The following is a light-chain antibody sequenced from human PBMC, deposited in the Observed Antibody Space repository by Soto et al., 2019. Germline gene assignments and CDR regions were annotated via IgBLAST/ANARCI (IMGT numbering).Light chain of an antibody. CDR1: QSVSSK. CDR3: QHYGTWLWA. J-gene: IGKJ1*01. CDR2: GAS. Sequence: EIVMTQSPATLSVSPGERATLSCRASQSVSSKLAWYQQKPGQGPRLLIYGASSRATGIPARFSGSGSGTEFTLTISSLQSEDFAVYHCQHYGTWLWAFGQGTKVEI. V-gene: IGKV3-15*01.